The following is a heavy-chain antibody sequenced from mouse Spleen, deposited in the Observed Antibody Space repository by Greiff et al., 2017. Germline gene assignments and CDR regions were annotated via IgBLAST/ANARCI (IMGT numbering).Heavy chain of an antibody. CDR2: ILPGSGST. CDR3: ARYKDYYGSSPYAMDY. CDR1: GYTFTGYW. V-gene: IGHV1-9*01. D-gene: IGHD1-1*01. Sequence: VQLQQSGAELMKPGASVKLSCKATGYTFTGYWIEWVKQRPGHGLEWIGEILPGSGSTNYNEKFKGKATFTADTSSNTAYMQLSSLTTEDSAIYYCARYKDYYGSSPYAMDYWGQGTSVTVSS. J-gene: IGHJ4*01.